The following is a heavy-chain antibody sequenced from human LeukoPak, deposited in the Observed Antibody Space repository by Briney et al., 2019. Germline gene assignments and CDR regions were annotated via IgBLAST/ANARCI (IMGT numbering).Heavy chain of an antibody. Sequence: GASVKVSCKASGYTFTGYYIHWVRQARGQGLEWMGWTNPNSDGTNYAQKFQGRVIMTRDTSISTAYMELSRLRSDDTAVYYCARSPLMTTVPDYDYWGQGTLVTVSS. CDR3: ARSPLMTTVPDYDY. V-gene: IGHV1-2*02. CDR2: TNPNSDGT. D-gene: IGHD4-17*01. J-gene: IGHJ4*02. CDR1: GYTFTGYY.